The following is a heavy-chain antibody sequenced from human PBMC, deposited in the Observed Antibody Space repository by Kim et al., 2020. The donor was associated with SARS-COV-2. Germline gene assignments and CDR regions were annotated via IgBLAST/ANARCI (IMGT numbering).Heavy chain of an antibody. V-gene: IGHV3-23*01. Sequence: NPYSADPVKGPFTISRDKSKNTLYLQMNSLRAADTAIYYCAKYARSMDVWGQGTTVTVSS. CDR2: NP. J-gene: IGHJ6*02. CDR3: AKYARSMDV.